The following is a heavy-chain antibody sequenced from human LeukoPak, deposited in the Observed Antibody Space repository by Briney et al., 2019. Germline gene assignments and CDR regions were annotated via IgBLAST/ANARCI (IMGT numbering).Heavy chain of an antibody. CDR2: IYTSGST. Sequence: SETLSLTCTVSGGSISSYYWSWIRQPAGKGLEWIGRIYTSGSTNYNPSLKSRVTMSVDTSKNQFSLKLSSVTAADTAVYYCARDGAAAGKYYFDYWGQGTLVTVSS. V-gene: IGHV4-4*07. J-gene: IGHJ4*02. D-gene: IGHD6-13*01. CDR1: GGSISSYY. CDR3: ARDGAAAGKYYFDY.